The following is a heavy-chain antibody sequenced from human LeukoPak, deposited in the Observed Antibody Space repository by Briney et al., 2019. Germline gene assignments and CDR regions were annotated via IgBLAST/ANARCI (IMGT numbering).Heavy chain of an antibody. V-gene: IGHV3-23*01. D-gene: IGHD4-17*01. Sequence: GGSLRLSCAASGFTFSSYPMTWVRQAPGKGLEWVSALSDSGASKYYADSVKGRFTISRDNSKNTLYLQMNSLRADDTAVYYCASSPPTGITVSYFDYWGQGTLVTVSS. J-gene: IGHJ4*02. CDR1: GFTFSSYP. CDR3: ASSPPTGITVSYFDY. CDR2: LSDSGASK.